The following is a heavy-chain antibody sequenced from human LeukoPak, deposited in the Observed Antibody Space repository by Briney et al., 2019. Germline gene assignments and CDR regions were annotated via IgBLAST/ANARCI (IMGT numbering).Heavy chain of an antibody. V-gene: IGHV4-39*01. CDR1: GGSISSGSYF. D-gene: IGHD4-17*01. Sequence: SETLSLTSTVSGGSISSGSYFWGWIRQPPGKGLEWIGTIYSGGSTYYNPSLKSRVTISVDTSKNQFSLRLSSVTAADTAVYYCARSMTTVTVPDYWGQGTLVTVSS. CDR3: ARSMTTVTVPDY. J-gene: IGHJ4*02. CDR2: IYSGGST.